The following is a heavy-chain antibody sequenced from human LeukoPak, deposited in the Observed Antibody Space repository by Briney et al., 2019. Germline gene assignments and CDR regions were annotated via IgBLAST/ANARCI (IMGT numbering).Heavy chain of an antibody. D-gene: IGHD6-6*01. CDR1: GGSISSYY. CDR3: AKGGLITARPYYFDY. CDR2: IYDSGSS. Sequence: SGTLSLTCTVSGGSISSYYLTWIRQPPGKGLEWIGYIYDSGSSNYNPSFMSRVTMSLDTSKNQFSLKLNSVTAAHTAVYYCAKGGLITARPYYFDYWGQGTLVTVSS. J-gene: IGHJ4*02. V-gene: IGHV4-59*12.